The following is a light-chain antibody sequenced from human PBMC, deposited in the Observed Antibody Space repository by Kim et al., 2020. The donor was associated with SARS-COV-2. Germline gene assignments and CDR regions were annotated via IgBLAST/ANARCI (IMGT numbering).Light chain of an antibody. Sequence: EIQLTQSPPSLPASTGDRVTITCQASQDISNYLNWYQQRPGLAPRVLIFDASNLQPGVPSRFSGGGSGTNFTFSISSLQPEDIATYYCQQYLNLPITFGQGTRLEIK. CDR3: QQYLNLPIT. CDR1: QDISNY. J-gene: IGKJ5*01. V-gene: IGKV1-33*01. CDR2: DAS.